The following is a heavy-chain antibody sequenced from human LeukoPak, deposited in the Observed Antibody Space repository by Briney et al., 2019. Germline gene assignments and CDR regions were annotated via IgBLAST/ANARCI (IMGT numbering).Heavy chain of an antibody. Sequence: ASVTVSCKASGYTFTGYDINWVRQATGQGLEWMGWMNPNTGDTGYAQKFQGRVTMARNSSIDTAYMELSGLRSEDTAVYYCTRGSLSGSSRDYWGQGTLFTVSS. J-gene: IGHJ4*02. D-gene: IGHD1-26*01. V-gene: IGHV1-8*01. CDR2: MNPNTGDT. CDR1: GYTFTGYD. CDR3: TRGSLSGSSRDY.